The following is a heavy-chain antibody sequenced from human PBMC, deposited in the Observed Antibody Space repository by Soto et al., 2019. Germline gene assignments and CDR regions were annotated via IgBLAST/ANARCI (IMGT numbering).Heavy chain of an antibody. D-gene: IGHD2-21*01. V-gene: IGHV3-23*01. Sequence: PGGSLKLSCAASGCTFSRSGMSWVRQAPGKGLEWVSAISGSGDSTYYADSVKGRFTISRDNSKNTLYLQMSSLGAEDTAFYYCAKVIGLVDPYDCWGKGIQVTVP. CDR2: ISGSGDST. CDR1: GCTFSRSG. J-gene: IGHJ4*02. CDR3: AKVIGLVDPYDC.